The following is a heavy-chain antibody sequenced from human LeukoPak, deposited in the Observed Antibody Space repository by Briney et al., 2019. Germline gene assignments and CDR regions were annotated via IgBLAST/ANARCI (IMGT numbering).Heavy chain of an antibody. CDR3: TRGITGHYRSLGGFAFDI. Sequence: SETLSPTCTVSGASITQHYWSWIRQPPGKGLEYIGYFYYDGSTNYTSSVRSRVTILVDTSKNQFTLNLRSVSAADTAKYYCTRGITGHYRSLGGFAFDIWGKGTMVAVSS. D-gene: IGHD3-16*01. J-gene: IGHJ3*02. CDR1: GASITQHY. V-gene: IGHV4-59*11. CDR2: FYYDGST.